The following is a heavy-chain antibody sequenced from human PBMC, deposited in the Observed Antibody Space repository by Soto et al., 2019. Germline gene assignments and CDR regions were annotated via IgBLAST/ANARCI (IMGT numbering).Heavy chain of an antibody. J-gene: IGHJ4*02. Sequence: GESLKISCKGSGYSFTSYWIGWVRQMPGKGLEWMGIIYPGDSDTRYSPSFQGQVTISAAMTISAAYLLWSRLKASDTAMYYCARLGWSYSTYGYFDYWGQGTLVTVSS. CDR1: GYSFTSYW. CDR2: IYPGDSDT. D-gene: IGHD4-4*01. CDR3: ARLGWSYSTYGYFDY. V-gene: IGHV5-51*01.